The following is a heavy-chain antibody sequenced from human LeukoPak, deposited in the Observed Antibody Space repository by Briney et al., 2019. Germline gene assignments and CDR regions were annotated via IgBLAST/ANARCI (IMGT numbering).Heavy chain of an antibody. CDR1: GYTFTSYD. Sequence: ASVKVSCKASGYTFTSYDINWVRQATGQGLEWMGWMNPNSAITGYAQKFQGRVTMTRNTSISTAYMELGSLRSEDTAVYYCARLASSSWPLYYYYGMDVWGQGTTVTVSS. J-gene: IGHJ6*02. CDR3: ARLASSSWPLYYYYGMDV. D-gene: IGHD6-13*01. V-gene: IGHV1-8*01. CDR2: MNPNSAIT.